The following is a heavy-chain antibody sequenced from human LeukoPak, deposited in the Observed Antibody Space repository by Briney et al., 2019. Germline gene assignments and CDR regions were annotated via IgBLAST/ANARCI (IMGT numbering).Heavy chain of an antibody. CDR1: GSSLGSRGVG. V-gene: IGHV2-5*02. Sequence: ESGPTLVKLTQTLTLTFTFSGSSLGSRGVGVGWIRQPPGKALEWLALIYRDDDKRYSPSLESRLTITKDTSKNQVVLAMTNMDPVDTATYYCAHSPLGHSYDYGAFGIWGQGTMVTVSS. J-gene: IGHJ3*02. D-gene: IGHD5-18*01. CDR2: IYRDDDK. CDR3: AHSPLGHSYDYGAFGI.